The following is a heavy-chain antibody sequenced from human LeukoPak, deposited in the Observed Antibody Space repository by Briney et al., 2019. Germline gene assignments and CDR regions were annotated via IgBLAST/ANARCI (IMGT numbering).Heavy chain of an antibody. CDR3: ARHYGEGGRLFDWLFNF. CDR2: VHYTGST. J-gene: IGHJ4*02. Sequence: PGGSLRLSCAASGFTFSSHWMHWVRQAPGKGLEWIGYVHYTGSTKYSTSLQSRVTVSVNTSKNQFSLKLRSVTAADTAIYYCARHYGEGGRLFDWLFNFWGRGTLVTVSS. CDR1: GFTFSSHW. D-gene: IGHD3-9*01. V-gene: IGHV4-59*08.